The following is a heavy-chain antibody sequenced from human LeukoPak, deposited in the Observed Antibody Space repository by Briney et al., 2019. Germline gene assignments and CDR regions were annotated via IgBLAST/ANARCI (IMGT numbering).Heavy chain of an antibody. CDR2: ITSGFTP. D-gene: IGHD2-15*01. V-gene: IGHV3-23*01. CDR1: GLTFSDYA. CDR3: SKDYSDPKSADGFFEY. Sequence: GGSLRLSCAASGLTFSDYAMSWFRQAPGKGLEWVSGITSGFTPHYAASVKGRFTISRDNSKNMFHLQLNSLRAEDTAVYFCSKDYSDPKSADGFFEYWGQGTLVTVSS. J-gene: IGHJ4*02.